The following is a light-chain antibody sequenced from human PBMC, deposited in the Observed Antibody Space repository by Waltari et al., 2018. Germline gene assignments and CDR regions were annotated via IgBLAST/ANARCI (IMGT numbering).Light chain of an antibody. V-gene: IGLV2-23*01. J-gene: IGLJ1*01. CDR3: CSYAGRGTYV. Sequence: QSALTQPASVSGTPGQSITISCSGTTSDVGSYYLVSWYQPHPGEAPQRRVCEGFKRPPDISGRFSGAKSGSTASLTISGLQPEDEADCYCCSYAGRGTYVFGSGTKVTVL. CDR1: TSDVGSYYL. CDR2: EGF.